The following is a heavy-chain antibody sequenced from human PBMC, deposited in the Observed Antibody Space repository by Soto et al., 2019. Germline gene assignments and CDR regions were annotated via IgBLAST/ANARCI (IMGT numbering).Heavy chain of an antibody. CDR2: ISGSGGST. Sequence: EVQLLESGGGLVQPGGSLRLSCAASGFTFSSYAMSWVRQAPGKGLEWVSAISGSGGSTYYADSVKGRFTISRDNSKNTLDLQMNSLRAEDTAVYYCADEYSSSPAPFDYWGQGTLVTVSS. CDR3: ADEYSSSPAPFDY. CDR1: GFTFSSYA. J-gene: IGHJ4*02. V-gene: IGHV3-23*01. D-gene: IGHD6-6*01.